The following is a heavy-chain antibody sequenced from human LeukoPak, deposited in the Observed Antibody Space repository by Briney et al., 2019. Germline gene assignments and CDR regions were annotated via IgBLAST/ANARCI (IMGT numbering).Heavy chain of an antibody. V-gene: IGHV1-8*01. CDR2: MNPNSGNT. CDR3: ARGPYSSGWTYYYYGMDV. CDR1: GYTFTSYD. J-gene: IGHJ6*02. Sequence: ASVTVSCKASGYTFTSYDINWVRPATGQGLEWMGWMNPNSGNTGYAQKFQGRVTMTRNTSISTAYMELSSLRSEDTAVYYCARGPYSSGWTYYYYGMDVWGQGTTVTVSS. D-gene: IGHD6-19*01.